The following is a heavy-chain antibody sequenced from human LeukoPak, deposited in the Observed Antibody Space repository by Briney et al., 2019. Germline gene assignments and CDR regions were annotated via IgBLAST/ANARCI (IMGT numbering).Heavy chain of an antibody. CDR1: GYTFTSYY. J-gene: IGHJ4*02. CDR3: ARLRGELLALYYFDY. D-gene: IGHD1-26*01. V-gene: IGHV1-18*04. Sequence: GASVKVSCKASGYTFTSYYMHWVRQAPGQGLEWMGWISAYNGNTNYAQKLQGRVTMTTDTSTSTAYMELRSLRSDDTAVYYCARLRGELLALYYFDYWGQGTLVTVSS. CDR2: ISAYNGNT.